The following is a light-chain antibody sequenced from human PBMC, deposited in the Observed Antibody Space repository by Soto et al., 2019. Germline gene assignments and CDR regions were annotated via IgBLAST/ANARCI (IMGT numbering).Light chain of an antibody. CDR2: DVS. J-gene: IGKJ2*01. V-gene: IGKV1-5*01. CDR1: QNINNW. Sequence: DIQVTQSPSTLSASVGDRVTITCRASQNINNWLAWYQQKPGKAPKFLIYDVSSFESGVPSRFSGSGSGTEFTLTISSLQPDDSATYYCHQYSSYPLTFGQGTKLEI. CDR3: HQYSSYPLT.